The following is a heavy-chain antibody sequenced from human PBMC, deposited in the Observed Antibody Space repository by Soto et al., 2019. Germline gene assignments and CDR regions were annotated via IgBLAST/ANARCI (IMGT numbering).Heavy chain of an antibody. CDR1: GFTVRSNY. V-gene: IGHV3-53*01. CDR3: ARGGSSWSPTAY. Sequence: EVQLVESGGGLIQPGGSLRLSCAASGFTVRSNYMTWVRQAPGKGLEWVSVIYSGGSTYYADSVKGRFTISRDNSKSTLYLQMNSLRVEDTAVYYCARGGSSWSPTAYWGQGTLVTVSS. D-gene: IGHD6-13*01. CDR2: IYSGGST. J-gene: IGHJ4*02.